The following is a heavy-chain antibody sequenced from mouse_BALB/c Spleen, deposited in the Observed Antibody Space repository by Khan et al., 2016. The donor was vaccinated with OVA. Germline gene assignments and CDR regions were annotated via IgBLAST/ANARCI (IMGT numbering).Heavy chain of an antibody. J-gene: IGHJ3*01. Sequence: VQLKQSGPELVKPGASMKMSCKASGYSFTGYTMNWVKQSHVKNLDRIGLIHPYNGGNAYNQKFRGKATLTVDKSSNTAYMELLSLTSEDSAVYYGVRSASYGDDVEVCFAYWGQGTMVTVSA. CDR1: GYSFTGYT. CDR3: VRSASYGDDVEVCFAY. V-gene: IGHV1-34*01. D-gene: IGHD2-9*01. CDR2: IHPYNGGN.